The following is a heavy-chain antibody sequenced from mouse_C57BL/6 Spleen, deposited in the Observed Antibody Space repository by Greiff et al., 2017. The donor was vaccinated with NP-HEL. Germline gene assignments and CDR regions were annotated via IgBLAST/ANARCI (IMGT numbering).Heavy chain of an antibody. Sequence: EVQVVESGGDLVKPGGSLKLSCAASGFTFSSYGMSWVRQTPDKRLEWVATISSGGSYTYYPDSVKGRFTISRDNAKNTLYLQMSSLKSEDTAMYYCARRSSWNYLDYWGQGTTLTVSS. CDR3: ARRSSWNYLDY. CDR1: GFTFSSYG. J-gene: IGHJ2*01. D-gene: IGHD1-1*01. CDR2: ISSGGSYT. V-gene: IGHV5-6*01.